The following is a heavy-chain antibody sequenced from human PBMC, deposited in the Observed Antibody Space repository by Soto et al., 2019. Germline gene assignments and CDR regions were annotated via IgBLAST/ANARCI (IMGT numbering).Heavy chain of an antibody. V-gene: IGHV4-34*01. D-gene: IGHD3-3*01. Sequence: ETLSLTCAVYGGSFSGYYWSWIRQPPWKGLEWIGEINHSGSTNYNPSLKSRVTISVDTSKNQFSLKLSSVTAADTAVYYCARAGYDFWSGYYYYGMDVWGQGTTVTVSS. CDR1: GGSFSGYY. J-gene: IGHJ6*02. CDR2: INHSGST. CDR3: ARAGYDFWSGYYYYGMDV.